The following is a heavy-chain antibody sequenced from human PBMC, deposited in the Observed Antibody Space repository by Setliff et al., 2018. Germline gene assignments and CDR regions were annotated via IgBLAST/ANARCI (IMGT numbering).Heavy chain of an antibody. CDR1: GYTFTGYY. Sequence: ASVKVSCKASGYTFTGYYMHWVRQAPGQGLEWTGWINPNSGGTNYAQKFQGRVTMTRDTSISTAYMELSSLRSEDTAVYYCARERPGEYYFDYWGQGTLVTVS. V-gene: IGHV1-2*02. CDR2: INPNSGGT. J-gene: IGHJ4*02. D-gene: IGHD3-16*01. CDR3: ARERPGEYYFDY.